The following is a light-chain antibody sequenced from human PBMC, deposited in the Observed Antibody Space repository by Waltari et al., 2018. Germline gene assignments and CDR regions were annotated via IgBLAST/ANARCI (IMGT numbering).Light chain of an antibody. CDR3: QQYDKWPPWT. Sequence: EIVMTQSPVILSVSPGEGATLLCRASQTISTNLACYHYKSGTAPRLIIYGASTWATVIPGRCSSSGSGTDFTLTITSRQSEDVGLYYCQQYDKWPPWTFGQGTRVDIK. V-gene: IGKV3-15*01. CDR2: GAS. CDR1: QTISTN. J-gene: IGKJ1*01.